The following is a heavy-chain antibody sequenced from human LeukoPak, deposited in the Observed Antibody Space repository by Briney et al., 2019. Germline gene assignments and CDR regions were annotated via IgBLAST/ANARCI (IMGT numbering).Heavy chain of an antibody. Sequence: SETLSLSCTVSGGSISRYYWTWIRQPPEKGLEWIGYIHNSGTTNSNPSLKSRVTMSMDTSKNQFSLSLNSLTAADTAVYYCARWDTGYDFWGQGTLVTVSS. D-gene: IGHD5-12*01. CDR1: GGSISRYY. CDR3: ARWDTGYDF. J-gene: IGHJ4*02. CDR2: IHNSGTT. V-gene: IGHV4-59*08.